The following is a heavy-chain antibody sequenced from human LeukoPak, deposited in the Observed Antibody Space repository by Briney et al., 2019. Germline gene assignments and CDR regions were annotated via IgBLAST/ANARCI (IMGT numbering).Heavy chain of an antibody. Sequence: ASVKVSCKASGYTFTSYDINWVRQATGQGLEWMGWMNPNSGNTGYAQKFQGRVTMTRNTSISTAYMELSSLRSEDTAVYYCARIWFGERGMDVWGQGTTVTVSS. CDR3: ARIWFGERGMDV. J-gene: IGHJ6*02. CDR1: GYTFTSYD. CDR2: MNPNSGNT. V-gene: IGHV1-8*01. D-gene: IGHD3-10*01.